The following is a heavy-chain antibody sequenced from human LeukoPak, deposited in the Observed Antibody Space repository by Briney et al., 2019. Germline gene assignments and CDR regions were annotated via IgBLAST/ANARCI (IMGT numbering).Heavy chain of an antibody. CDR3: AREGYYGSGSPPSLYFDY. CDR2: TSSDLNVK. J-gene: IGHJ4*02. Sequence: GGSLRLSCVASGFTFRNYVIHWVRQAPGKGLEWVAVTSSDLNVKLYADSVKGRFTISRDNSRSTLYLQMNSLRPEDTAIYYCAREGYYGSGSPPSLYFDYWGQGTLVTVSS. V-gene: IGHV3-30-3*01. D-gene: IGHD3-10*01. CDR1: GFTFRNYV.